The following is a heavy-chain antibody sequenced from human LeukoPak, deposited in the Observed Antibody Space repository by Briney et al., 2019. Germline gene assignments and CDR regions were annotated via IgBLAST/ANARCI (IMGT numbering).Heavy chain of an antibody. J-gene: IGHJ3*02. CDR1: GYTFTGYC. CDR2: INPNSGGT. Sequence: ASVKVSCKASGYTFTGYCMHWVRQAPGQGLEWMGWINPNSGGTNYAQKFQGRVTMTRDTSISTAYMELSRLRSDDTAVYYCARSYGEADAFDIWGQGTMVTVSS. D-gene: IGHD3-10*01. CDR3: ARSYGEADAFDI. V-gene: IGHV1-2*02.